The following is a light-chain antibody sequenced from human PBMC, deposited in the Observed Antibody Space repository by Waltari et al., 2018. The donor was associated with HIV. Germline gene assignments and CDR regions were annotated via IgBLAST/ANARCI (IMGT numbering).Light chain of an antibody. V-gene: IGLV4-69*01. CDR2: LNSDGSH. J-gene: IGLJ3*02. Sequence: QLVLTQSPSASASLGASVKLTCTLSSWHSSSAIAWPQQQPEKGPRYLMKLNSDGSHSKGDGIPDRFSGSSSGAERYLTISSLQSEDEADYYCQTWGTGIWVFGGGTKLTVL. CDR1: SWHSSSA. CDR3: QTWGTGIWV.